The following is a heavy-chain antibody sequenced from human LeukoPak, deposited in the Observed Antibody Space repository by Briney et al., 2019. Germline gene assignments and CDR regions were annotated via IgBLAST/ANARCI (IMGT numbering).Heavy chain of an antibody. J-gene: IGHJ3*02. Sequence: PSQTLSLTCTVSGVSISSGGYYWSWIRQHPGKGLEWIGYIYYSGSTYYNPSLKSRVTISVDTSKNQFSLKLSSVTAADTAVYYCARVVGAYDAFDIWGQGTMVTVSS. V-gene: IGHV4-31*03. CDR3: ARVVGAYDAFDI. CDR2: IYYSGST. D-gene: IGHD1-26*01. CDR1: GVSISSGGYY.